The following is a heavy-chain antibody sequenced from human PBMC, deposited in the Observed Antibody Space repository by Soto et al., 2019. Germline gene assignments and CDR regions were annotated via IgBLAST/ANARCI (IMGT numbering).Heavy chain of an antibody. V-gene: IGHV4-39*01. CDR3: ARHPGYTVPTVYATHYFDD. CDR2: IYYSGST. D-gene: IGHD2-8*01. CDR1: GDSIGTINYY. J-gene: IGHJ4*02. Sequence: QLQLQESGPGLVKPSETLSVTCSVSGDSIGTINYYWGWLRQPPGKGPEWIGSIYYSGSTHYNPSLRGRVPISVDTSKSQFSLRLSSVTAADTAVYYCARHPGYTVPTVYATHYFDDWGQGVLVTVSS.